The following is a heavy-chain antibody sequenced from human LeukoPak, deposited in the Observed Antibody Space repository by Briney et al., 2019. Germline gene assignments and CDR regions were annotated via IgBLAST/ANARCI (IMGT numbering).Heavy chain of an antibody. CDR1: GFTFDDYA. CDR2: ISWNSGSI. J-gene: IGHJ3*02. D-gene: IGHD2-2*01. V-gene: IGHV3-9*01. Sequence: GRSLRLSCAASGFTFDDYAMHWVRQAPGKGLEWVSGISWNSGSIGYADSVKGRFTISRDNAKNSLYLQMNSLRAEDTALYYCARTSGWYDAFDIWGQGTTVTVSS. CDR3: ARTSGWYDAFDI.